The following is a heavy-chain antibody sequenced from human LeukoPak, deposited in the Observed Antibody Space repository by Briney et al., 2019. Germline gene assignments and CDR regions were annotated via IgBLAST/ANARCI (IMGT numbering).Heavy chain of an antibody. Sequence: SETLSLTCTVSGGSISSSSYCWGWIRQPPGKGLEWIGSIYYSGSTYYNPSLKSRVTISVDTSKNQFSLKLSSVTAADTAVYYCARLGRSGSYGYWGQGTLVTVSS. CDR2: IYYSGST. V-gene: IGHV4-39*01. CDR3: ARLGRSGSYGY. CDR1: GGSISSSSYC. J-gene: IGHJ4*02. D-gene: IGHD1-26*01.